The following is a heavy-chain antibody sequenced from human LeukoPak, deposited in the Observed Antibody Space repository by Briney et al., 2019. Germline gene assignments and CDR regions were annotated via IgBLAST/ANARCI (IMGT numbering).Heavy chain of an antibody. J-gene: IGHJ4*02. V-gene: IGHV3-48*01. D-gene: IGHD3-10*01. Sequence: GGSLRLSCAASGFTFSSYAMSWVRQAPGKGLEWVAYISSSSSTIYYADSVKGRFTISRDNAENSLYLQMSSLRAEDTAVYYCARGLYGSGKYYFDYWGQGTLVTVSS. CDR3: ARGLYGSGKYYFDY. CDR1: GFTFSSYA. CDR2: ISSSSSTI.